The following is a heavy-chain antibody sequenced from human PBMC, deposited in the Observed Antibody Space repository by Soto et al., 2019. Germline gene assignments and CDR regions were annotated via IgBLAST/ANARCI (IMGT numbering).Heavy chain of an antibody. V-gene: IGHV3-21*06. J-gene: IGHJ4*01. CDR1: GFTLRTYT. CDR3: VRGMNPLF. CDR2: ISISSSDR. Sequence: KPGGSLRLSCAASGFTLRTYTMNWVRQAPGKGLEWVSSISISSSDRYYADSVRGRFTISRDNAKNALYLQMNSLRADDTAVYFCVRGMNPLFGGQGALVTVSS.